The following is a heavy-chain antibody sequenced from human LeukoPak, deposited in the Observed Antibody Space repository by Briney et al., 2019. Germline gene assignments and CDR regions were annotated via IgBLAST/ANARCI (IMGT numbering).Heavy chain of an antibody. D-gene: IGHD2-15*01. CDR2: TYTRGST. CDR1: GGSISSYY. V-gene: IGHV4-4*09. CDR3: ARHFSDRGGVAASGYYYYYMDV. Sequence: SETLSLTCTLSGGSISSYYWSWIRQPPGKRLDSLGYTYTRGSTTYNPSLKPRVTISVDTSKNQFSLKLSSVTAADTAVYYCARHFSDRGGVAASGYYYYYMDVWGKGTTVTVSS. J-gene: IGHJ6*03.